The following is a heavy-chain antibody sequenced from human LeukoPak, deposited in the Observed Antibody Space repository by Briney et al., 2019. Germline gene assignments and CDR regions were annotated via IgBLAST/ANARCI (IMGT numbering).Heavy chain of an antibody. J-gene: IGHJ4*02. CDR2: INPNSGGT. V-gene: IGHV1-2*02. Sequence: RRASVKVSCKASGYTFTGYYMHWVRQAPGQGLEWMGWINPNSGGTNYAQKFQGRVTMTRDTSISTAYMELSRLRSDDTAVYYCARVNDYGDYFDYWGQGTLVTVSS. CDR3: ARVNDYGDYFDY. D-gene: IGHD4-17*01. CDR1: GYTFTGYY.